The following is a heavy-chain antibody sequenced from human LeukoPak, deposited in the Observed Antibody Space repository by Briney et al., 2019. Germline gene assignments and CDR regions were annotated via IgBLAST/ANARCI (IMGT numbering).Heavy chain of an antibody. J-gene: IGHJ4*02. CDR2: ISGSGGST. Sequence: PGGSLRLSCAASGFTFSSYAMSWVRQAPGKGLEWVSVISGSGGSTYYADSVKGRFTISRDNSKNTLYLQMNSLRAEDTAAYYCAKDTNGLLWFGESRGQGTLVTVSS. V-gene: IGHV3-23*01. CDR3: AKDTNGLLWFGES. D-gene: IGHD3-10*01. CDR1: GFTFSSYA.